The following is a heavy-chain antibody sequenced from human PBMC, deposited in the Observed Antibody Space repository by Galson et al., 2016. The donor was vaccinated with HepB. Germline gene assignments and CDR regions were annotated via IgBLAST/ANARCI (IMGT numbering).Heavy chain of an antibody. Sequence: ETLSLTCTVSGGSISSTAYYWGWIRQPPGKGLEYIGTIYYSGTTFYNSSLKSRVTISVDTSKNHFSLKLNSVTAADTAVYYCARANIAAPSPMLDSWGQGTLVTVSS. CDR2: IYYSGTT. V-gene: IGHV4-39*02. CDR1: GGSISSTAYY. D-gene: IGHD6-13*01. J-gene: IGHJ4*02. CDR3: ARANIAAPSPMLDS.